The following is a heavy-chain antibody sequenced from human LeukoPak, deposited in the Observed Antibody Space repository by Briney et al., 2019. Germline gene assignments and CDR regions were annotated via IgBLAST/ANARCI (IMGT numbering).Heavy chain of an antibody. J-gene: IGHJ5*02. V-gene: IGHV1-2*02. CDR3: ARSERTGYCSSTSCRNWFDP. Sequence: ASVKVSCKASGYTFTGYYMHWVRQAPGQGLEWMGWINLNSGGTNYAQKFQGRVTMTRDTSISTAYMELSRLRSDDTAVYYCARSERTGYCSSTSCRNWFDPWGQGTLVTVSS. D-gene: IGHD2-2*01. CDR1: GYTFTGYY. CDR2: INLNSGGT.